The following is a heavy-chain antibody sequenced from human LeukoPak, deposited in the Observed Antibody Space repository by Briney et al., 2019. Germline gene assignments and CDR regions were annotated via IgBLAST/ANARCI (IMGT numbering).Heavy chain of an antibody. D-gene: IGHD3-10*01. Sequence: GGSLRLSCAASGFTFSDYYMSWIRQAPGKGLEWVSYISSSGSTIYYADSVKGRFTISRDNAKNSLYLQMNSLRAEDTAVYYCAKTPRGEYDAFDIWGQGTMVTASS. J-gene: IGHJ3*02. CDR1: GFTFSDYY. V-gene: IGHV3-11*01. CDR3: AKTPRGEYDAFDI. CDR2: ISSSGSTI.